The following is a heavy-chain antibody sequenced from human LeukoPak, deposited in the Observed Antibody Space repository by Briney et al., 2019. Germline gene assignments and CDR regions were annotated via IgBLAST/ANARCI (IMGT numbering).Heavy chain of an antibody. CDR3: ARGMVTAIVDY. J-gene: IGHJ4*02. V-gene: IGHV4-38-2*02. Sequence: SETLSLTCTVSGYSISSGYYWGWIRQPPGKGLEWIGSIYYSGSTYYNPSLKSRVTISVDTSKNQFSLKLSSVTAADTAVYYCARGMVTAIVDYWGQGTLVTVSS. CDR1: GYSISSGYY. CDR2: IYYSGST. D-gene: IGHD2-21*02.